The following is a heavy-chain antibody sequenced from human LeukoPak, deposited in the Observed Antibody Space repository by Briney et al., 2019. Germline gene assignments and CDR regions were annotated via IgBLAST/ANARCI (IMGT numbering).Heavy chain of an antibody. CDR3: AREQTFGKFDS. V-gene: IGHV3-48*03. CDR2: ISSGGETI. CDR1: GFTFSGYE. D-gene: IGHD3-10*01. J-gene: IGHJ4*02. Sequence: GGSLRLSCAASGFTFSGYEMNWVRQAPGKGLEWLSYISSGGETIYYTDSVRGRFTTSRDNAKNSLFLQMNSLRAEDTAVYYCAREQTFGKFDSWGQGTLVTVSS.